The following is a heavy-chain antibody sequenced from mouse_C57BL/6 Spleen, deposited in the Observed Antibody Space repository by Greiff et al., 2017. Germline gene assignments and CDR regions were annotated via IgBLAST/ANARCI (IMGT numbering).Heavy chain of an antibody. CDR3: ARRDYYGSPFDY. V-gene: IGHV1-55*01. D-gene: IGHD1-1*01. CDR1: GYTFTSYW. Sequence: QVQLQQPGAELVKPGASVKMSCKASGYTFTSYWITWVKQRPGQGLEWIGDIYPGSGSTNYNEKFKSKATLTVDTSSRTAYMQLSSLTSEDSAVYYCARRDYYGSPFDYWGQGTTLTVSS. J-gene: IGHJ2*01. CDR2: IYPGSGST.